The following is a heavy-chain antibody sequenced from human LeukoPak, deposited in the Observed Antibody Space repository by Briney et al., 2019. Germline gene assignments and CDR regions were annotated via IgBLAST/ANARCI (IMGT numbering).Heavy chain of an antibody. CDR1: GGSISSYY. Sequence: SETLSLSCTVSGGSISSYYWSWIRQPPGKGLEWIGYVYYTGNSNHSPSLKSRVTMSVDTSKNQFSLKLSSVTAADTAVYYCARAVDYCRSASCYEGYYYYMDVWGKGTTVTVSS. V-gene: IGHV4-59*01. D-gene: IGHD2-2*01. CDR3: ARAVDYCRSASCYEGYYYYMDV. J-gene: IGHJ6*03. CDR2: VYYTGNS.